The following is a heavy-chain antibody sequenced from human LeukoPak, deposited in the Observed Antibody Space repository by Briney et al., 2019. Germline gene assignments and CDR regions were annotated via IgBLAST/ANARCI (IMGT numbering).Heavy chain of an antibody. CDR1: GGTFSSYA. V-gene: IGHV1-69*01. CDR3: ARGSPNYDILTGYYLVDY. J-gene: IGHJ4*02. CDR2: IIPIFGTA. Sequence: SVKVCCKASGGTFSSYAISWVRQAPGQGLAWMGGIIPIFGTANYAQKFQGRVTITADESTSTAYMELSSLRSEDTAVYYCARGSPNYDILTGYYLVDYWGQGTLVTVSS. D-gene: IGHD3-9*01.